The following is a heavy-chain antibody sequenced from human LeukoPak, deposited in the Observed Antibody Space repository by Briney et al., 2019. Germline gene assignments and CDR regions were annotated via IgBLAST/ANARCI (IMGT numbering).Heavy chain of an antibody. CDR2: IRYDGSNK. J-gene: IGHJ4*02. CDR3: AKDHPVPAAQGGYFDY. CDR1: GFTFSSYC. V-gene: IGHV3-30*02. D-gene: IGHD2-2*01. Sequence: GGSLRLSCAASGFTFSSYCMHWVRQAPGKGLEWVAFIRYDGSNKYYADSVKGRFTISRDDSKNTLYLQMNSLRAEDTAVYYCAKDHPVPAAQGGYFDYWGQGTLVTVSS.